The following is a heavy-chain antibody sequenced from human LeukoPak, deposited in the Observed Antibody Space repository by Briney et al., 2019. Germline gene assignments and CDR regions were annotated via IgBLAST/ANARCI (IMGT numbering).Heavy chain of an antibody. Sequence: PGGSLRLSCAASGFTFSSYWMHWVRQAPGKGLVWVSAINNGGSTTAYADSVKGRFTISRDNAKNTLYLQMNRLRAEDTAVYYCARRAPTRYFDYWGQGTLVTVSS. CDR1: GFTFSSYW. CDR2: INNGGSTT. V-gene: IGHV3-74*01. CDR3: ARRAPTRYFDY. D-gene: IGHD5-24*01. J-gene: IGHJ4*02.